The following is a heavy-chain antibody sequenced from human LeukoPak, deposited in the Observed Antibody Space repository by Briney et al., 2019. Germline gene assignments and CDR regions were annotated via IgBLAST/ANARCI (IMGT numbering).Heavy chain of an antibody. CDR2: ISSSSSYI. J-gene: IGHJ4*02. D-gene: IGHD3-3*01. V-gene: IGHV3-21*01. CDR3: ARDGGVSSVAFWSDF. Sequence: GGSLRLSCAASGFTFSSYSMNWVRQAPGKGLEWVSSISSSSSYIYYADSVKGRLTTSRDNAKNSLYLQMNSLRAEDTAVYYCARDGGVSSVAFWSDFWGQGTLVTVSS. CDR1: GFTFSSYS.